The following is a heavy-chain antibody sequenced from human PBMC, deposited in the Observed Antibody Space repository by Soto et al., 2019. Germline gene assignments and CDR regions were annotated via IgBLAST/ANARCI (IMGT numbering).Heavy chain of an antibody. CDR1: GGYISSYY. J-gene: IGHJ6*02. CDR3: ARARSHYYYYYGMDV. V-gene: IGHV4-59*01. Sequence: SETLSLTCTVSGGYISSYYWSWIRQPPGKGLEWIGYIYYSGSTNYNPSLKSRVTISVDTSKNQFSLKLSAVTAADTAVYYCARARSHYYYYYGMDVWGQGTTVTVSS. CDR2: IYYSGST.